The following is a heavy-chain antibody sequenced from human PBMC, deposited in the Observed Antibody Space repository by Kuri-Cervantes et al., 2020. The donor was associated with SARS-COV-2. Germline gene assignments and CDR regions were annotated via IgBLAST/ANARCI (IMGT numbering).Heavy chain of an antibody. V-gene: IGHV4-34*01. CDR3: ARGGYVVYYYYYGMDV. Sequence: TLSLTCAVYGGSFSGYYWSWIRQPPGKGLEWIGEINHSGSTNYNPSLKSRVTISVDTSKNQFSLKLSSVTAADTAVYYCARGGYVVYYYYYGMDVWGQGTTVTVSS. D-gene: IGHD5-12*01. J-gene: IGHJ6*02. CDR2: INHSGST. CDR1: GGSFSGYY.